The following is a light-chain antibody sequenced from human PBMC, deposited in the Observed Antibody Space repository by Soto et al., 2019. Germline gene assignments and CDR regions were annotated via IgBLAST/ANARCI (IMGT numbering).Light chain of an antibody. CDR1: SSDVGGYNY. Sequence: QSVLTQPASVSGSPGQSITISCTGTSSDVGGYNYVSWYQQHPGKAPKLMIYDVSNRPSGVSNRFSGSKSGNTASLTISGIQAEDEADYYCRSYTSSRTPLYVFGTGTKLTVL. CDR2: DVS. J-gene: IGLJ1*01. V-gene: IGLV2-14*01. CDR3: RSYTSSRTPLYV.